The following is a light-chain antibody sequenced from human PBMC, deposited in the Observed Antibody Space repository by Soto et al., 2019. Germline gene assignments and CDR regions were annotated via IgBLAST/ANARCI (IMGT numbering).Light chain of an antibody. J-gene: IGKJ1*01. CDR2: DAF. CDR1: QSVSSSY. CDR3: QQRSNWPPWT. Sequence: EIVMTQSPATLSVSPGERATLSCRASQSVSSSYLAWYQQKPGQAPRLLIYDAFNRATGIPARFSGSGSGTDFTLTISSLKPEDFAVYYCQQRSNWPPWTFGQGTKVDIK. V-gene: IGKV3D-20*02.